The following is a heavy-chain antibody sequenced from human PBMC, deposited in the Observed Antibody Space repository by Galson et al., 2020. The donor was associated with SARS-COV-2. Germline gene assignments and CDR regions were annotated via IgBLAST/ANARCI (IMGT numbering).Heavy chain of an antibody. V-gene: IGHV4-34*01. Sequence: SETLSLTCAVYGRSFTGYSWSWIRQPPGKGLEWIGSINSSGSHNYNPSLKRRSTISVDTSKNHSSLTLSSVTAADTAVYYCAGEENFFLVVTATGMCYFDCWGRGTLVTVSS. CDR3: AGEENFFLVVTATGMCYFDC. D-gene: IGHD2-21*02. CDR1: GRSFTGYS. CDR2: INSSGSH. J-gene: IGHJ4*02.